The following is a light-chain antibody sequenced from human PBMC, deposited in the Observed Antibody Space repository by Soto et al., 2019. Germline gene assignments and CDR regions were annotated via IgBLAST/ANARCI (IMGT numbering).Light chain of an antibody. Sequence: IPMTQCPSTISGSXGDGATIASRPSLSMGRFLSWYLQKPGKASKLLXXDFSSLESGVLSRLSGSGSGTEFTLIISSLQSEDFAVYYCKQYNNWPPITFGQGTRLEIK. V-gene: IGKV1-5*01. J-gene: IGKJ5*01. CDR1: LSMGRF. CDR2: DFS. CDR3: KQYNNWPPIT.